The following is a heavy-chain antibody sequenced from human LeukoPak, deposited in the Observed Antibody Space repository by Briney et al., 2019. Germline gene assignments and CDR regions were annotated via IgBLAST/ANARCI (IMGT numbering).Heavy chain of an antibody. V-gene: IGHV1-24*01. CDR3: AVVPAATRDLENWFDP. Sequence: ASVEVSCKVSGYTLTELSMHWVRQAPGKGLEWMGGFDPEDGETIYAQKFQGRVTMTEDTSTDTAYMELSSLRSEDTAVYYCAVVPAATRDLENWFDPWGQGTLVTVSS. CDR1: GYTLTELS. D-gene: IGHD2-2*01. J-gene: IGHJ5*02. CDR2: FDPEDGET.